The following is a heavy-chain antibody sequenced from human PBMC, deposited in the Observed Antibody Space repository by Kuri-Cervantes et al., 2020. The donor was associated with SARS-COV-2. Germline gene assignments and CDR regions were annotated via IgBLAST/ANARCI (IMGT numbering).Heavy chain of an antibody. CDR2: ISSSSSTI. V-gene: IGHV3-48*01. CDR3: ARERGGFWSGYPDY. CDR1: GFTFSSYS. D-gene: IGHD3-3*01. Sequence: GGSLRLSCAASGFTFSSYSMNWVRQAPGKGLEWVSYISSSSSTIYYADSVKGRFTISRDNSKNTLYLQMNSLRAEDTAVYYCARERGGFWSGYPDYWGQGTLVTVSS. J-gene: IGHJ4*02.